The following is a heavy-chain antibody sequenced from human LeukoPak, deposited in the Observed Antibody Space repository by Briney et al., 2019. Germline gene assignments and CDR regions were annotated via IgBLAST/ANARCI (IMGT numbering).Heavy chain of an antibody. CDR1: GFTFSTYC. Sequence: TGGSLRLSCAPSGFTFSTYCMNWVRQAREKGREWVANINQDGSEKYYVDSVKGRFTISRDNAKNSLYLQMNSLRAEDTAVYYCAGRRFDPWGQGTLVTVSS. CDR3: AGRRFDP. V-gene: IGHV3-7*01. CDR2: INQDGSEK. J-gene: IGHJ5*02.